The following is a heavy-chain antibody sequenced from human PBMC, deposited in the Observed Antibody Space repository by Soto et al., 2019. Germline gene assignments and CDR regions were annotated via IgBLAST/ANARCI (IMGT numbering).Heavy chain of an antibody. V-gene: IGHV3-23*01. Sequence: VGSLRLSCAASGFTFSSYALSWVRQAPGKGLEWVSAISGSGGSTYYADSVKGRFTISRDNSKNTLYLQMNSLRAEDTAVYYCAKALGRQKSKGDPWLVPFDYWGQGTLVTVSS. CDR3: AKALGRQKSKGDPWLVPFDY. CDR2: ISGSGGST. J-gene: IGHJ4*02. CDR1: GFTFSSYA. D-gene: IGHD6-19*01.